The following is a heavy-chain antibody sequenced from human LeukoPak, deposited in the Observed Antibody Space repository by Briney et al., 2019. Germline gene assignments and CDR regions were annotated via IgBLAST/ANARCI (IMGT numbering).Heavy chain of an antibody. Sequence: ASVKVSCKASGYTFTSYYMHWVRQAPGQGLEWMGIINPSGGSTSYAQKFQGRVTMTRDTSTSTVYMELSSLRSEDTAVYYCARGQYSYGFPRLNWFDPWGQGTLVTVSS. CDR3: ARGQYSYGFPRLNWFDP. V-gene: IGHV1-46*01. CDR1: GYTFTSYY. D-gene: IGHD5-18*01. CDR2: INPSGGST. J-gene: IGHJ5*02.